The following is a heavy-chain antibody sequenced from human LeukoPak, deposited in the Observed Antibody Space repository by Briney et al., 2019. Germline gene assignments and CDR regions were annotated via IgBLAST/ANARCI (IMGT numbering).Heavy chain of an antibody. J-gene: IGHJ6*02. CDR3: ARQAPIVATNHYYYGMDV. V-gene: IGHV4-39*01. CDR2: IYYSGST. CDR1: GGSVSSGSYY. D-gene: IGHD5-12*01. Sequence: MPSETLSLTCTVSGGSVSSGSYYWGWIRQPPGKGLEWIGSIYYSGSTYYNPSLKSRVTISVDTSKNQFSLKLSSVTAADTAVYYCARQAPIVATNHYYYGMDVWGQGTTVTVSS.